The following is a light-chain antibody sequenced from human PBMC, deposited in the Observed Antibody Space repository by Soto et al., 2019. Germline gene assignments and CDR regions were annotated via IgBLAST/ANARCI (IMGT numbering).Light chain of an antibody. CDR3: QHYGSSPWT. Sequence: EIVLTQSPGTLSFSPGERATLSCRASQSVSSSYLDWYQQKPGQAPRLLIYGASSRAAGIPDRFSGSGSGTDFTLTISRLEPEDFAVYYCQHYGSSPWTFGQGTKVDIK. J-gene: IGKJ1*01. CDR2: GAS. V-gene: IGKV3-20*01. CDR1: QSVSSSY.